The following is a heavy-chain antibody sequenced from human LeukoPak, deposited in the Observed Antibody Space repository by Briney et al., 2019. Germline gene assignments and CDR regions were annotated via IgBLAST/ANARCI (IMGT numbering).Heavy chain of an antibody. CDR1: GGTFSSYA. V-gene: IGHV1-69*05. CDR3: ASESGYSGYDSGVVDY. J-gene: IGHJ4*02. Sequence: SVKVSCKASGGTFSSYAISWVRQAPGQGLEWMGGIIPIFGTANYAQKFRGRVTITTDESTSTAYMELSSLRSEDTAVYYCASESGYSGYDSGVVDYWGQGTLVTVSS. D-gene: IGHD5-12*01. CDR2: IIPIFGTA.